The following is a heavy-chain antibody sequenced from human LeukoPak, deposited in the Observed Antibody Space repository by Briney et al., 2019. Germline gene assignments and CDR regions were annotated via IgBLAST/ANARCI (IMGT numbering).Heavy chain of an antibody. CDR2: IYHSGRT. CDR1: GYCISSGYY. V-gene: IGHV4-38-2*02. J-gene: IGHJ6*03. CDR3: ARTTEGGYTYDYFYYYYMDV. Sequence: SETLSLTCTVSGYCISSGYYWGWIRQPPGKGLEWIGIIYHSGRTDYNPSLKSRVTISEDTSKNQFSLKLSSVTAADTAVYYCARTTEGGYTYDYFYYYYMDVWGKGTTVTISS. D-gene: IGHD5-18*01.